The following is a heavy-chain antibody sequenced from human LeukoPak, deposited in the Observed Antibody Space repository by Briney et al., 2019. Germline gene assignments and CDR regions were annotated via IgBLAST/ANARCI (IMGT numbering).Heavy chain of an antibody. CDR1: GYSFTSYW. V-gene: IGHV5-51*01. CDR3: ARGPTGYYYYYYMDV. J-gene: IGHJ6*03. Sequence: GESLKISCKGSGYSFTSYWIGWVRQMPGKCLEWMGIIYPGDSDTRYSPSFQGQVTISADKSISTAYLQWSSLKASDTAMYYCARGPTGYYYYYYMDVWGKGTTVTVSS. CDR2: IYPGDSDT. D-gene: IGHD1-14*01.